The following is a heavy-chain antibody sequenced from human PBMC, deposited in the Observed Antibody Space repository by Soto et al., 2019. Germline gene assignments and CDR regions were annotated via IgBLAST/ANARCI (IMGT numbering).Heavy chain of an antibody. J-gene: IGHJ6*03. V-gene: IGHV3-15*01. CDR3: TTGSHYDFWSGQPLYYYYMDV. CDR1: GFTFSNAW. Sequence: PGGSLRLSCAASGFTFSNAWMSWVRQAPGKGLEWVGRIKSKTDGGTTDYAAPVKGRFTISRDDSKNTLYLQMNSLKTEDTAVYYCTTGSHYDFWSGQPLYYYYMDVWGKGTTVTVSS. D-gene: IGHD3-3*01. CDR2: IKSKTDGGTT.